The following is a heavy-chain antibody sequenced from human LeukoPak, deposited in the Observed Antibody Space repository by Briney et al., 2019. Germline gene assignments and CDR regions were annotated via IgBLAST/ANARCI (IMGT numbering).Heavy chain of an antibody. V-gene: IGHV1-69*05. D-gene: IGHD3-22*01. CDR3: ARERSSGYNDAFDI. Sequence: GSSVKVSCKASGGTFSSYAISWVRQAPGQGLEWMGGIIPTFGTTNYAQKFQGRVTMTRDMSTSTVYMELSSLRSEDTAVYYCARERSSGYNDAFDIWGQGTMVTVSS. J-gene: IGHJ3*02. CDR1: GGTFSSYA. CDR2: IIPTFGTT.